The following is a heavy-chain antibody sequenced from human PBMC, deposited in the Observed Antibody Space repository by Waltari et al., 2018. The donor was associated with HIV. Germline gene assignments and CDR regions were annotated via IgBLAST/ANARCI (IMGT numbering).Heavy chain of an antibody. CDR1: GFTFSTYN. CDR2: ISSGSHYV. D-gene: IGHD5-12*01. J-gene: IGHJ4*02. V-gene: IGHV3-21*01. CDR3: ARDPGGYDRSFDY. Sequence: EVHLVESGGGLVKPGGSLRLSCAAAGFTFSTYNMNWVRQAPGKGLDWVSSISSGSHYVYYEDSVKGRFTISRDNAKNSLFLQMNSLRAEDTAVYYCARDPGGYDRSFDYWGQGTLVTVSS.